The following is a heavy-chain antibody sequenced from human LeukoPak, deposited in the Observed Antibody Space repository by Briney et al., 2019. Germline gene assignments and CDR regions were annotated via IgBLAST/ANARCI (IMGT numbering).Heavy chain of an antibody. CDR1: GFTFSNYW. Sequence: PGRSLRLSCAASGFTFSNYWMTWVRQAPGRGLEWVANIRQDGSEKYYVDSVKGRFTISRDKAKNSLYLQMNSLRAEDTAVYYCARDYVWGSDRYTDYWGQGTLVTVSS. J-gene: IGHJ4*02. CDR2: IRQDGSEK. CDR3: ARDYVWGSDRYTDY. D-gene: IGHD3-16*02. V-gene: IGHV3-7*05.